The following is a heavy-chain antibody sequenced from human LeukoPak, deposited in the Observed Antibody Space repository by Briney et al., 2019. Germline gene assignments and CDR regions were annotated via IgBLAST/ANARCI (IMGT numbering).Heavy chain of an antibody. D-gene: IGHD1-26*01. CDR1: GYTFTDYY. V-gene: IGHV1-69-2*01. Sequence: ASVKISCKVSGYTFTDYYMHWVQQAPGKGLEWMGLVDPEDGETIYAEKFQGRVTITADTSTDTAYMELSSLSSEDTAVYYCAPTIVGATPCFDYWGQGTLVTVSS. CDR2: VDPEDGET. CDR3: APTIVGATPCFDY. J-gene: IGHJ4*02.